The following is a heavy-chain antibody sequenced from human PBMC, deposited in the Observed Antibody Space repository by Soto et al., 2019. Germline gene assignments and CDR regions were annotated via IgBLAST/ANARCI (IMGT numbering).Heavy chain of an antibody. J-gene: IGHJ6*03. V-gene: IGHV4-34*01. CDR1: GGSFSGYY. CDR2: INHSGST. Sequence: QVQLQQWGAGLLKPSETLSLTCAVYGGSFSGYYWSWIRQPPGKGLERIGEINHSGSTNYNPSLKSRVSISVDTFKNQFSLQLSSVTAADTAVYYCARGQRLPAAPSGDSYYYYYMDVWGKGTTVTVSS. CDR3: ARGQRLPAAPSGDSYYYYYMDV. D-gene: IGHD2-2*01.